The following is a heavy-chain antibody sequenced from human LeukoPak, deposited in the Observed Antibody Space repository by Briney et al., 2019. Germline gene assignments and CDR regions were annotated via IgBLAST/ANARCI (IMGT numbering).Heavy chain of an antibody. V-gene: IGHV1-69*05. J-gene: IGHJ4*02. D-gene: IGHD3-22*01. CDR3: AEGSFYDSSGYLDY. CDR2: IIPIFGTA. Sequence: SVKVSCKASGGTFSSYAISWVRQAPGQGLEWMGRIIPIFGTANYAQKFQGRVTITTDESTSTAYMELSSLRSEDTAVYYCAEGSFYDSSGYLDYWGQGTLVTVSS. CDR1: GGTFSSYA.